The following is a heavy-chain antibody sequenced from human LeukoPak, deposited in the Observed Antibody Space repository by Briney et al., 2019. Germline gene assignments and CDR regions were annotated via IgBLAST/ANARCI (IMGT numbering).Heavy chain of an antibody. CDR3: ARDVDTFFDY. Sequence: PSETLSLTCTVSGGSMSSYYWSWIRQPAGKGLAWIGRIYASGSTYYNPSLKSRVTMSVDTSKNQFSLKLTSVTAADTAVYYCARDVDTFFDYWGQGTLVTVSS. J-gene: IGHJ4*02. D-gene: IGHD5-18*01. CDR1: GGSMSSYY. V-gene: IGHV4-4*07. CDR2: IYASGST.